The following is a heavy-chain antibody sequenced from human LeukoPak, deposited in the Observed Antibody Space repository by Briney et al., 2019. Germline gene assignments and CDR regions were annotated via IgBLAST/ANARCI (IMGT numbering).Heavy chain of an antibody. CDR3: ARPYCSAGNCYSNFDS. D-gene: IGHD2-15*01. CDR1: GGSFSGYY. V-gene: IGHV4-34*01. Sequence: SETLSLTCAVYGGSFSGYYWSWIRQPPGTRLEWIGEINHSGSTNYNPSLKSRVTISVDTSKNQFSLKLSSVTAADTAVYYCARPYCSAGNCYSNFDSWGQGTLVTVSS. CDR2: INHSGST. J-gene: IGHJ4*02.